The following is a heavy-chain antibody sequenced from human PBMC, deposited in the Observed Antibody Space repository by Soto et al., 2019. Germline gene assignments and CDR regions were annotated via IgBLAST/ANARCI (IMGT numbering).Heavy chain of an antibody. CDR1: GYTFTSYD. Sequence: KVSCKASGYTFTSYDINWVRQATGQGLEWMGWMNPNSGNTGYAQKFQGRVTMTRNTSISTAYMELSSLRSEDTAVYYRASPCYDILSDNEIDAFDIWGQGTMVTVSS. CDR2: MNPNSGNT. CDR3: ASPCYDILSDNEIDAFDI. D-gene: IGHD3-9*01. J-gene: IGHJ3*02. V-gene: IGHV1-8*01.